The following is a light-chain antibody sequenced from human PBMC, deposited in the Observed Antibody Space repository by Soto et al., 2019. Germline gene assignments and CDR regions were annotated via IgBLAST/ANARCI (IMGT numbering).Light chain of an antibody. J-gene: IGLJ1*01. Sequence: QSVLTQPASVSGSPGQSITISCTGTSSDIGDYNLVSWYQQHPGQAPKLLIYGVTKRPSGVSNRFSASKSGNTASLTISGLTAEEEADYYCFSYASRGTYVFGTWPKLKVL. V-gene: IGLV2-23*02. CDR3: FSYASRGTYV. CDR2: GVT. CDR1: SSDIGDYNL.